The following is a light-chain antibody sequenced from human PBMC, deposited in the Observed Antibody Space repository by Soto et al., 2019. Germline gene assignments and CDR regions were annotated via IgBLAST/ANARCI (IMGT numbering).Light chain of an antibody. CDR3: QQYGSSPRYT. V-gene: IGKV3-20*01. J-gene: IGKJ2*01. CDR1: QIVSSRY. Sequence: EIVLTQSPGTLSLSPGERCTLSCMAIQIVSSRYLPRYQQRPGQAPRLIIYAAYSRATGIPERFSGSGSGTDFTLTISRLEPEDFAVYYCQQYGSSPRYTFGQGTKVDIK. CDR2: AAY.